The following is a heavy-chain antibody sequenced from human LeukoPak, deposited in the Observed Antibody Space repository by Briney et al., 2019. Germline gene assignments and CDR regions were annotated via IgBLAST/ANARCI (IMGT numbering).Heavy chain of an antibody. CDR3: ARDHNYAFDN. J-gene: IGHJ4*02. D-gene: IGHD1-1*01. V-gene: IGHV3-48*04. CDR1: GFIFSDYS. CDR2: IGISSGNT. Sequence: GGSLRLSCAASGFIFSDYSMNWVRQAPGEGLEWISYIGISSGNTKYADSVKGRFTISGDNAKNSLYLQMNSLRVEDTAVYYCARDHNYAFDNWGQGTLATVSS.